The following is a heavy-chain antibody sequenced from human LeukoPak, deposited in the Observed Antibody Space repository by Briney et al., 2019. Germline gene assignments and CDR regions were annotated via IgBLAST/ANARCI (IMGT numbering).Heavy chain of an antibody. D-gene: IGHD2-15*01. CDR2: IIPIFGTA. Sequence: AASVKVSCKASGGTFSSYAISWVRQAPGQGLEWMGGIIPIFGTANYAQKFQGRVTITTDESTSTAYMELSSLRSEDTAVYYCAREGRYCSGGSCLNWFDPWGQGTLVTVSS. V-gene: IGHV1-69*05. CDR1: GGTFSSYA. CDR3: AREGRYCSGGSCLNWFDP. J-gene: IGHJ5*02.